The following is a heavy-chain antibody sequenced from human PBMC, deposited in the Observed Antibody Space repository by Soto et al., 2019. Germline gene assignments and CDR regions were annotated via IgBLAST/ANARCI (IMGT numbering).Heavy chain of an antibody. V-gene: IGHV3-9*01. D-gene: IGHD3-16*02. CDR2: ISWNSGSI. CDR1: GFTFDDYA. J-gene: IGHJ4*02. CDR3: AKSRSHDYIWGSYRSVSYFDY. Sequence: GGSLRLSCAASGFTFDDYAMHWVRQAPGKGLEWVSGISWNSGSIGYADSVKGRFTISRDNAKNSLYLQMNSLRAEDTALYYCAKSRSHDYIWGSYRSVSYFDYWGQGTLVTVSS.